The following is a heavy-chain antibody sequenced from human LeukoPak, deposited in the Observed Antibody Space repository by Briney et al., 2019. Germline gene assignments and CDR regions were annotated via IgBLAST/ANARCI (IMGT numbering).Heavy chain of an antibody. V-gene: IGHV1-18*01. J-gene: IGHJ3*02. CDR1: GYIFTSYG. D-gene: IGHD1-26*01. CDR2: ISAYNGNT. CDR3: ATGIHKVGALWGAFDI. Sequence: ASVKVSCKASGYIFTSYGISWVRQAPGQGLEWMGWISAYNGNTNYAQKLQGRVTMTTDTSTSTAYMELRSLRSEDTAVYYCATGIHKVGALWGAFDIWGQGTMVTVSS.